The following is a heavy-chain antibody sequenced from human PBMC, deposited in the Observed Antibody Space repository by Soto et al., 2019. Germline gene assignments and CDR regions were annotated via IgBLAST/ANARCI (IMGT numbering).Heavy chain of an antibody. V-gene: IGHV3-33*01. CDR1: GFTFSSYG. CDR2: IWYDGSNK. CDR3: ARDYSERNAFDI. J-gene: IGHJ3*02. D-gene: IGHD2-15*01. Sequence: QVQLVESGGGVGQPGRSLRLSCAASGFTFSSYGMHWVRQAPGKGLEWVAVIWYDGSNKYYADSVKGRFTISRDNSKNTLYLQMNCLRAEDTAVYYCARDYSERNAFDIWGQGTMVTVSS.